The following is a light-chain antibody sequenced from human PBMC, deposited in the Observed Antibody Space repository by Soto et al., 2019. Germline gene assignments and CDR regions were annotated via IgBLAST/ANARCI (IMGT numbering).Light chain of an antibody. CDR2: ANN. J-gene: IGLJ2*01. CDR1: SSNIGAGYD. CDR3: QSYDSSLSGVV. Sequence: QSAVTQPPSVSGAPGQRVTISCTGSSSNIGAGYDVHWYQQLPGTAPRLLIYANNNRPSGVPDRFSGSKSGTSASLAITGLQAEDEADYYCQSYDSSLSGVVFGGGTKLTVL. V-gene: IGLV1-40*01.